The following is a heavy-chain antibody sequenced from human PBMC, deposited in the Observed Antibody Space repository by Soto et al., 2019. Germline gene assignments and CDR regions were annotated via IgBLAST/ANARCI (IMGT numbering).Heavy chain of an antibody. Sequence: SETLSLTCAVSGGSMSSSSYYWGWIRQPPGKGLEWIGSIYYSGSTYYNPSLKSRVTISVDTSKNQFSLKLSSVTAADTAVYYCARLSGIQLWSGYYFDYWGQGTLVTVSS. D-gene: IGHD5-18*01. V-gene: IGHV4-39*01. CDR1: GGSMSSSSYY. J-gene: IGHJ4*02. CDR2: IYYSGST. CDR3: ARLSGIQLWSGYYFDY.